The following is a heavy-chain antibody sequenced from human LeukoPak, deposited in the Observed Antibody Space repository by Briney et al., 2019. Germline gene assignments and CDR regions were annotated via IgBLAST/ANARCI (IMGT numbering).Heavy chain of an antibody. Sequence: ASVKVSCKASGYTFTSYGISWVRQAPGQGLEWMGWISAYNGNTNYAQKLQGRVTMTTDTSTSTAYMELRSLRSDDTAVYYCARLYCSGGSCYYRRGYYYYYMDVWGKGTTVTVSS. V-gene: IGHV1-18*01. CDR1: GYTFTSYG. D-gene: IGHD2-15*01. CDR3: ARLYCSGGSCYYRRGYYYYYMDV. CDR2: ISAYNGNT. J-gene: IGHJ6*03.